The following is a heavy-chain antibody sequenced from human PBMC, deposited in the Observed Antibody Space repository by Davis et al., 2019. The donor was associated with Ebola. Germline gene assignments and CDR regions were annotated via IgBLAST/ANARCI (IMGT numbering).Heavy chain of an antibody. CDR3: ARIPYSSSGLDY. D-gene: IGHD6-13*01. CDR2: IYYSGST. Sequence: GSLRLSCTVSGGSISSYYWSWIRQPPGKGLEWIGYIYYSGSTNYNPSLKSRVTISVDTSKNQFSLKLSSVTAADTAVYYCARIPYSSSGLDYWGQGTLVTVSS. V-gene: IGHV4-59*01. J-gene: IGHJ4*02. CDR1: GGSISSYY.